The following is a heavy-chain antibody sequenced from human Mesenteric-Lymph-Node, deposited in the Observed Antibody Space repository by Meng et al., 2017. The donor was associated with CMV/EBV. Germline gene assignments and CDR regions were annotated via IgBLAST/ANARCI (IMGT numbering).Heavy chain of an antibody. D-gene: IGHD3-3*02. CDR3: ARGRPHFWNGLPLDY. CDR1: GGSFSGYY. J-gene: IGHJ4*02. V-gene: IGHV4-34*01. Sequence: GSLRLSCAVYGGSFSGYYWSWIRQTPGKGLEWIGDINHGGSANYNPSLKSRVTMSVDTSKNQFSLKVTSVTAADTAVYYCARGRPHFWNGLPLDYWGQGTLVTVSS. CDR2: INHGGSA.